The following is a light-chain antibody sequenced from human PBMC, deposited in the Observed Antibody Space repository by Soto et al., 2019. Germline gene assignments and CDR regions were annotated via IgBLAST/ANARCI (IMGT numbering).Light chain of an antibody. Sequence: DIQMTQSPSSLSASVGDRVTITCRASESIARHLNWYQQKPGKAPKLLIYAALSLQNGVPSRFRGGGSGTDFPLTISNLQPEDFATYYCQQSYSTLSITFGQGTRLEIK. CDR1: ESIARH. J-gene: IGKJ5*01. V-gene: IGKV1-39*01. CDR3: QQSYSTLSIT. CDR2: AAL.